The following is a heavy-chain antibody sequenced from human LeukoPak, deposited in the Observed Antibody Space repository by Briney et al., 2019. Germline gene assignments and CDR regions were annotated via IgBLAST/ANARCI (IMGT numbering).Heavy chain of an antibody. V-gene: IGHV1-2*02. J-gene: IGHJ6*03. D-gene: IGHD6-6*01. CDR3: ARRPTPSSSYYYYMDV. CDR1: GYTFTGYY. CDR2: INPNSGGT. Sequence: ASVKVSCKASGYTFTGYYMHWVRQAPGQGLEWMGWINPNSGGTNYAQKFQGRVTMTRDTSISTAYMELSRLRSDDTAVYYCARRPTPSSSYYYYMDVWGKGTTVTVSS.